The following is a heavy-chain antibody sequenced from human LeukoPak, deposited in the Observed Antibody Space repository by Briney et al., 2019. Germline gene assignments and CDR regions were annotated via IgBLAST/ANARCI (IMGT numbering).Heavy chain of an antibody. CDR3: ARGDRVTTCFDY. D-gene: IGHD4-4*01. J-gene: IGHJ4*02. Sequence: QPGRSLRLSCAASGFTFSSYAMHWVRQAPGKGLEWVAVISYDGSNKYYADSVKGRFTISRDNSKNTLYLQMNSLRAEDTAVYYCARGDRVTTCFDYWGQGTLVTVSS. V-gene: IGHV3-30-3*01. CDR2: ISYDGSNK. CDR1: GFTFSSYA.